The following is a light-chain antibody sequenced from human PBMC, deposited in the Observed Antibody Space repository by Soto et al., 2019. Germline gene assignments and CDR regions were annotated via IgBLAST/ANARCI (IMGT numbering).Light chain of an antibody. Sequence: AIHFSHFPSSLSASVWGRVTLNFRARQGISTLLAWYQQKPGKAPKVLIYESSLLQSGVPSRFSGSGSGTDFTLTISSLQPEDLATYYCQHFKSCPITFGQGTRLEIK. CDR2: ESS. J-gene: IGKJ5*01. CDR1: QGISTL. CDR3: QHFKSCPIT. V-gene: IGKV1-13*02.